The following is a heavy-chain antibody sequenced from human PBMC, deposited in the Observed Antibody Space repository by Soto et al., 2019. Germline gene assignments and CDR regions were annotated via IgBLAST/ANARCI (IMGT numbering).Heavy chain of an antibody. D-gene: IGHD2-21*02. CDR1: GFTFENFA. CDR3: AKAPKVVTAWFDR. J-gene: IGHJ5*02. Sequence: EMQLVESGGGLVQPGRSLRLSCAVSGFTFENFALHWVRQAPGKGLEWVSGIDWNSGTIAYADSVKGRFTLSRDSATSSVYLHLDGLRPEDTAFYYCAKAPKVVTAWFDRWGQGTLVTVSS. CDR2: IDWNSGTI. V-gene: IGHV3-9*01.